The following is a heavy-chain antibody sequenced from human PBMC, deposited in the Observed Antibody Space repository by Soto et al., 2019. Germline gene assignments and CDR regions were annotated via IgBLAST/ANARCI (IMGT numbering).Heavy chain of an antibody. CDR3: AGSGYYHKSGMDV. J-gene: IGHJ6*02. CDR2: MHHSGSI. D-gene: IGHD3-22*01. V-gene: IGHV4-4*02. Sequence: SETLSLTCSVSGDSITNNKWWSWVRQPPGKGLEWIGEMHHSGSIHYTASLKTRATISVDKSRNQFSLQLTSVTAADTAVYYCAGSGYYHKSGMDVWGQGTTVTVSS. CDR1: GDSITNNKW.